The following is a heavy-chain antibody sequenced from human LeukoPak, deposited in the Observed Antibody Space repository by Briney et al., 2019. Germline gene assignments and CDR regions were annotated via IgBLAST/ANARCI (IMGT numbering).Heavy chain of an antibody. CDR2: IDYSGST. Sequence: SETLSLTCTVSGCSISGGDYCWSWIRQPPGKGLEWFRYIDYSGSTYYNPSLKSRVTISVDTSKNQFSLKLSSVTAADTAVYYCARCVLGYDSSGYYGNDAFDIWGQGTMVTVSS. J-gene: IGHJ3*02. V-gene: IGHV4-30-4*01. CDR1: GCSISGGDYC. CDR3: ARCVLGYDSSGYYGNDAFDI. D-gene: IGHD3-22*01.